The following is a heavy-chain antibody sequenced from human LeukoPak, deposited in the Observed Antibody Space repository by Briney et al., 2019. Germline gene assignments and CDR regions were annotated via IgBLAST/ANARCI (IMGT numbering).Heavy chain of an antibody. CDR3: VKDLARWDIDY. CDR1: GGSVSSGNYY. Sequence: PSETLSLTCTVSGGSVSSGNYYWSWIRQPPGKGLEWIGYIYDSGSTNYNPSLKSRVTISVDTSKNQFSLKLSSVTAADTAVYYCVKDLARWDIDYWGQGTLVTVSS. V-gene: IGHV4-61*01. CDR2: IYDSGST. J-gene: IGHJ4*02. D-gene: IGHD5-12*01.